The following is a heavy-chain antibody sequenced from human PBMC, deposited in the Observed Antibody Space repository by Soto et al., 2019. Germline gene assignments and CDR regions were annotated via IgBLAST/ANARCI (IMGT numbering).Heavy chain of an antibody. J-gene: IGHJ6*02. CDR1: GYTFTSYD. CDR3: ARDLGFSGIAAATSGVYYYYGMDV. CDR2: MNPNSGNT. V-gene: IGHV1-8*01. D-gene: IGHD6-13*01. Sequence: GASVKVSCKASGYTFTSYDINWVRQATGQGLEWMGWMNPNSGNTGYAQKFQGRVTMTRNTSISTAYMELSSLRSEDTAVYYCARDLGFSGIAAATSGVYYYYGMDVWGQGTTVTVSS.